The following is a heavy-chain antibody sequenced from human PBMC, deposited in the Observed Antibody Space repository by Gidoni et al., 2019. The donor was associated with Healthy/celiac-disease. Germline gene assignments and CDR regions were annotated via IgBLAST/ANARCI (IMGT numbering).Heavy chain of an antibody. D-gene: IGHD2-21*02. CDR1: GFPFSSYG. V-gene: IGHV3-33*01. CDR3: ARESRAYCGGDCYDFDY. J-gene: IGHJ4*02. Sequence: HVRLVESGGGVVQPERSLRLSCAASGFPFSSYGMHWVRQAPGKGLEWVAVRWFDGNNKYYADSVRGRFTISRDNSKNTLYLQMNSLRAEDTAVYYCARESRAYCGGDCYDFDYWGQGTLVTVSS. CDR2: RWFDGNNK.